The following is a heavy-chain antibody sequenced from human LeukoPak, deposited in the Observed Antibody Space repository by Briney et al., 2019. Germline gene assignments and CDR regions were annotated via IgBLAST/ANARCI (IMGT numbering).Heavy chain of an antibody. V-gene: IGHV3-48*03. CDR2: ISSSGSTI. CDR1: GFTFSSYE. D-gene: IGHD5-18*01. J-gene: IGHJ4*02. CDR3: ARVGTWIQLWLDY. Sequence: GGSLRLSCAASGFTFSSYEMNWVRQAPGKGLEWVSYISSSGSTIYYADSVKGRFTISRDNAMNSLYLQMNSLRAEDTAVYYCARVGTWIQLWLDYWGQGTLVTVSS.